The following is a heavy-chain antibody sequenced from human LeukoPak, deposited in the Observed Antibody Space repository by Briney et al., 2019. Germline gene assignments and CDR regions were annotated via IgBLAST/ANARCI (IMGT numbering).Heavy chain of an antibody. V-gene: IGHV3-53*01. CDR1: GLTVSSNY. Sequence: GGSLRLSCAASGLTVSSNYMSWVRQAPGKGLEWVSVIYGGGSTYYADFVKGRFTISRDNSKNTLYLQMNSLSAEDTAVYYCAREDPGHWSRRAFDIWGQGTVVTVTS. J-gene: IGHJ3*02. CDR2: IYGGGST. CDR3: AREDPGHWSRRAFDI. D-gene: IGHD2-8*02.